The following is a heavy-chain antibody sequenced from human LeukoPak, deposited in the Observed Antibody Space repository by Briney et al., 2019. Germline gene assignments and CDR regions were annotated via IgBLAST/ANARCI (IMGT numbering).Heavy chain of an antibody. CDR1: GGSISSGGYS. CDR3: ARTRAFYYYGMDV. Sequence: PSQTLSLTCAVSGGSISSGGYSWSWIRQPPGKGLEWIGEINHSGSTNYNPSLKSRVTISVDTSKNQFSLKLSSVTAADTAVYYCARTRAFYYYGMDVWGQGTTVTVSS. J-gene: IGHJ6*02. V-gene: IGHV4-30-2*01. CDR2: INHSGST. D-gene: IGHD4-11*01.